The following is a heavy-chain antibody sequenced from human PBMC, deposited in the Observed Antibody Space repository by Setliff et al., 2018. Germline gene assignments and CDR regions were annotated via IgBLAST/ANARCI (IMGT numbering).Heavy chain of an antibody. D-gene: IGHD3-22*01. J-gene: IGHJ4*02. CDR1: AYSFTDYY. V-gene: IGHV1-2*02. Sequence: GASVKVSCKTSAYSFTDYYIQWVRQAPGQGLEWMGWINPNSGGTKYSPKFQGRVAMTRDTSVTTAFLELSGLTYDDTAVYYCARINFYVSSGHYYAPDYWGQGTLVTVSS. CDR3: ARINFYVSSGHYYAPDY. CDR2: INPNSGGT.